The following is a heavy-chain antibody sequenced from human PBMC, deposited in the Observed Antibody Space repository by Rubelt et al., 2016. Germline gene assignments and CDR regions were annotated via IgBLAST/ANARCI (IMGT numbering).Heavy chain of an antibody. CDR2: FDPEDGET. Sequence: SMHWVRQAPGKGLEWMGGFDPEDGETIYAQKFQGRVTMTEDTSTDTAYMELSSLRSEDTAVYYCARGVRVGIFGVVTRRAFDYWGQGTLVTVPS. CDR3: ARGVRVGIFGVVTRRAFDY. D-gene: IGHD3-3*01. V-gene: IGHV1-24*01. J-gene: IGHJ4*02. CDR1: S.